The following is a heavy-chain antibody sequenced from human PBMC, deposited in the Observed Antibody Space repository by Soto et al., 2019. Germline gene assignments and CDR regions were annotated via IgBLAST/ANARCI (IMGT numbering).Heavy chain of an antibody. CDR2: IIPIFGTA. CDR1: GGTFSSYA. V-gene: IGHV1-69*01. CDR3: ARQIVPAANRYYYYYGMDV. D-gene: IGHD2-2*01. Sequence: QVQLVQSGAEVKKPGSSVKVSCKASGGTFSSYAIIWVRQAPGQGLEWMGGIIPIFGTANYAQKFQGRVTITADESTSTAYMELSSLRSEDTAVYYCARQIVPAANRYYYYYGMDVWGQGTTVTVSS. J-gene: IGHJ6*02.